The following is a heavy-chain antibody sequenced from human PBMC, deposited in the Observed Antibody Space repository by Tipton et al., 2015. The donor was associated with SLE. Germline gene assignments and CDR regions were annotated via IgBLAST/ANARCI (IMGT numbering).Heavy chain of an antibody. J-gene: IGHJ4*02. Sequence: GLVKPSETLSLTCAVFGGSFYGGSFSGYYWSWIRQRPGKGLEWIGEIKDRGSTYYNPSLKSRVTISVDTSKNQFSLRLSSVTAADTAVYYCAGDSRSLDYWGQGTLVTVSS. V-gene: IGHV4-34*01. CDR2: IKDRGST. CDR3: AGDSRSLDY. CDR1: GGSFSGYY. D-gene: IGHD3-10*01.